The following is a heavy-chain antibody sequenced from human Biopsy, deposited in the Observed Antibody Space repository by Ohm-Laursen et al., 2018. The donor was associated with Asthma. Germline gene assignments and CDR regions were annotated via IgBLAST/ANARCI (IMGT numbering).Heavy chain of an antibody. CDR3: ARAVDYSHYYGIDV. CDR2: ISVYNGNT. D-gene: IGHD3-10*01. J-gene: IGHJ6*02. V-gene: IGHV1-18*03. Sequence: GSSVKVSCKTSGYTFNSAGITWVRQAPGQGLEWMGWISVYNGNTKVAQKPQDRVTMITDTSTSTAYMELRSLRSDDMAVYFCARAVDYSHYYGIDVWGQGTTVTVS. CDR1: GYTFNSAG.